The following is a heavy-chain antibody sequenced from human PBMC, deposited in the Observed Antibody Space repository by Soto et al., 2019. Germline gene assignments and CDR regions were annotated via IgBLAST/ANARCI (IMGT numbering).Heavy chain of an antibody. Sequence: SETLSLTCAVSGGSISSGGYSCNWIRQPPGKALEWVGYIYYGGTSSYNPSLKRRVTISLDTSKSQVSLRLSSVTAADTAVYYCVSVPDRWGQGTLVTVSS. CDR3: VSVPDR. V-gene: IGHV4-61*08. J-gene: IGHJ5*02. CDR2: IYYGGTS. D-gene: IGHD2-2*01. CDR1: GGSISSGGYS.